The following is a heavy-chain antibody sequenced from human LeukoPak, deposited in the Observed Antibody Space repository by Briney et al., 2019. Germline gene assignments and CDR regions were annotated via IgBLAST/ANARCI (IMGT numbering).Heavy chain of an antibody. CDR1: GFTVSTNY. J-gene: IGHJ4*02. V-gene: IGHV3-66*01. CDR3: ARGGSNAGY. D-gene: IGHD1-26*01. CDR2: IYRGGNI. Sequence: PGGSLRLSCANSGFTVSTNYMRWVRQAPGKGLEWVSFIYRGGNIYYADSVKGRFTLSRDDSKNTLYLQMHSLRVEDTAVYYCARGGSNAGYWGQGTLVTVSS.